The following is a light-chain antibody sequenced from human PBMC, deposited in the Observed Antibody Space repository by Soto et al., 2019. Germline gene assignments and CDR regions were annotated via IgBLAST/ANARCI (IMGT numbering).Light chain of an antibody. CDR1: RSVTTS. CDR3: QQRRTWPPLT. J-gene: IGKJ4*01. V-gene: IGKV3-11*01. CDR2: DAS. Sequence: EIVLTQSPATLSLSPGERATPSGGAGRSVTTSLPGYQQKPGQAPRLLIYDASTRATGIPARFSGSGSGTDFALTISSLEPEDFAVYYCQQRRTWPPLTFGGGTKVEIK.